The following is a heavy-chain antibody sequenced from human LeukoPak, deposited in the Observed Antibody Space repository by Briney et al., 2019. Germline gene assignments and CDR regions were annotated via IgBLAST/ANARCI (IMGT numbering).Heavy chain of an antibody. Sequence: SQTLSLTCTVSGASISSGGYYWSCIRQPPGKGLECIGYISYSGSPYYNPSLKSRVTISVDTSRNQFSLKLSSVTAADTAVYYCARGPHCSSTSCYSEYFHHWGQGTLVTVSS. CDR3: ARGPHCSSTSCYSEYFHH. J-gene: IGHJ1*01. D-gene: IGHD2-2*01. CDR2: ISYSGSP. CDR1: GASISSGGYY. V-gene: IGHV4-31*03.